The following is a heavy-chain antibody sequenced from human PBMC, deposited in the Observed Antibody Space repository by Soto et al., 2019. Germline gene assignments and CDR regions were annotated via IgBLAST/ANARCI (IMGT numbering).Heavy chain of an antibody. CDR3: ARIADTAMVTQSY. Sequence: QVQLVQSGAEVKKPGSSVKVSCKASGGTFSSYTISWVRQAPGQGLEWMGRIIPILGIANYAQKFQGRVTITADKSTSTAYMELSSLRSEDTAVYYCARIADTAMVTQSYWGQGTLVTVSS. CDR2: IIPILGIA. V-gene: IGHV1-69*02. J-gene: IGHJ4*02. D-gene: IGHD5-18*01. CDR1: GGTFSSYT.